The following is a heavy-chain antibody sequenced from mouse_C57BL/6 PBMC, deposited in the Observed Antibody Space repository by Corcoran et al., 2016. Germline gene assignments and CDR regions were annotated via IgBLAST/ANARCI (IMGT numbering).Heavy chain of an antibody. CDR1: GFSLSTSGMG. J-gene: IGHJ4*01. V-gene: IGHV8-12*01. Sequence: QVTLKESGPGILQASQTLSLTCSFSGFSLSTSGMGVSWIRQPSGKGLEWLAHIYWDDDKRYNPSLKSRLTISKDTSRNQVFLKITRVDTADTATYYCARREGYYYGSSYGAMDYWGQGTSVTVSS. D-gene: IGHD1-1*01. CDR2: IYWDDDK. CDR3: ARREGYYYGSSYGAMDY.